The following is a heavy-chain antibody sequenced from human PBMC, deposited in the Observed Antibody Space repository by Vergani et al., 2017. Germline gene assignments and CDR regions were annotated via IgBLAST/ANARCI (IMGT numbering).Heavy chain of an antibody. V-gene: IGHV1-69*04. Sequence: QVQLVQSGAEVKKPGSSVKVSCKASGGTFSSYAISWVRQATGQGIEWMGRIIPILGIANYAQKFQGRVTITAYKSTSTAYMELSSLRSEDTAVYYCAEAGDSSWDYYFDYWGQGTLVTVSS. CDR2: IIPILGIA. CDR1: GGTFSSYA. J-gene: IGHJ4*02. D-gene: IGHD6-13*01. CDR3: AEAGDSSWDYYFDY.